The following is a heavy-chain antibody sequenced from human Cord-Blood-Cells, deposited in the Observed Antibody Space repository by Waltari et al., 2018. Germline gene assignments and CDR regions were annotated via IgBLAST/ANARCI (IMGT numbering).Heavy chain of an antibody. CDR2: IVWEDDK. CDR3: ARMRREYSSSCDAFDI. J-gene: IGHJ3*02. Sequence: QVTLRESGPALVKPTQTLTLTCTFSGFSLSTSGMCVSWIRQPPGKALEWLARIVWEDDKYYSTTLKTRLTISKDTSKNQVVLKMTNMDPVDTATYYGARMRREYSSSCDAFDIWGQGTMVTVSS. D-gene: IGHD6-6*01. CDR1: GFSLSTSGMC. V-gene: IGHV2-70*15.